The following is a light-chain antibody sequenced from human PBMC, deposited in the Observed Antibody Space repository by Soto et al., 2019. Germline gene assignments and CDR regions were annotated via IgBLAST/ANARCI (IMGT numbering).Light chain of an antibody. J-gene: IGLJ1*01. Sequence: QSVLTQPRSVSGSPGQSVTTSCTGTSSDVGGYNYVSWYQQHPGKAPKLMIYDVSKRPSGVPDRFSGSKSGNTASLTISGLQAEDEADYYCCSYAGSYVFGTGTKVTVL. CDR2: DVS. CDR1: SSDVGGYNY. CDR3: CSYAGSYV. V-gene: IGLV2-11*01.